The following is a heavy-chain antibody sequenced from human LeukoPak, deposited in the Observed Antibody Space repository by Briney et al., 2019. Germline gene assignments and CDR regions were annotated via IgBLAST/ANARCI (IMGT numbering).Heavy chain of an antibody. CDR3: AKDPVARYNNWFDP. J-gene: IGHJ5*02. CDR2: ISSSGSTI. V-gene: IGHV3-48*03. Sequence: GGSLRLSCAASGFTFSSYEMNWVRQAPGKGLEWVSYISSSGSTIYYADSVKGRFTISRDNAKNSLYLQMNSLRAEDTAVYYCAKDPVARYNNWFDPWGQGTLVTVSS. CDR1: GFTFSSYE. D-gene: IGHD5-12*01.